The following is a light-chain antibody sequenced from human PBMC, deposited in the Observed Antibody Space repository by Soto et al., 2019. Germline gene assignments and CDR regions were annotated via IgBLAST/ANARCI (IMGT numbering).Light chain of an antibody. Sequence: QSVLTQPPSVSAAPGQRVTISCSGSSSNIGNNYVSWYQQLPGTAPKLLIYDNNNRRSGIPDRFSGSKSGTSATLGITGLQTGDEADYYCGTWDSSLSAVLFGGGTKLTVL. V-gene: IGLV1-51*01. CDR2: DNN. CDR1: SSNIGNNY. CDR3: GTWDSSLSAVL. J-gene: IGLJ2*01.